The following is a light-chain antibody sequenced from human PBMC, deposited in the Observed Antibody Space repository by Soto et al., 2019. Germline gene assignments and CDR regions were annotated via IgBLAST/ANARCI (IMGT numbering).Light chain of an antibody. Sequence: IQMTQSPSSLSASVGDRVTITCRASQRMTTNLNWYQQKPGEAPKLLISTSVTLQRGVPSRFSGSGSGTDFTLSITALRPEVYATYFCQPTYSTPYTFGQGTKLEIK. CDR2: TSV. V-gene: IGKV1-39*01. CDR1: QRMTTN. CDR3: QPTYSTPYT. J-gene: IGKJ2*01.